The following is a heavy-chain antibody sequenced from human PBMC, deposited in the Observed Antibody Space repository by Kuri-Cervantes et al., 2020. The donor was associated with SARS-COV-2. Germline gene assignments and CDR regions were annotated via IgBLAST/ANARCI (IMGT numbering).Heavy chain of an antibody. CDR1: GYTFTSYY. V-gene: IGHV1-46*01. CDR3: ASRILKRPLPPKTTVTVPGMDV. Sequence: ASVKVSCKASGYTFTSYYMHWVRQAPGQGLEWMGIINPSGGSTSYAQKFQGRVTITADKSTSTAYMELSSLRSEDTAVYYCASRILKRPLPPKTTVTVPGMDVWGQGTTVTVSS. D-gene: IGHD4-11*01. J-gene: IGHJ6*02. CDR2: INPSGGST.